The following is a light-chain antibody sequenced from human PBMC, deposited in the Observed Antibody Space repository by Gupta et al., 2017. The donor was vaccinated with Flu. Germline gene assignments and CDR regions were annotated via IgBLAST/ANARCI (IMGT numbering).Light chain of an antibody. CDR1: QNINRF. J-gene: IGKJ2*03. CDR3: QQSYTTPQMYS. V-gene: IGKV1-39*01. CDR2: AAS. Sequence: DIQMNQSPSSLSASVGDRVTITCRTSQNINRFLNWYQQKPGKAPKLLIYAASNLQSGVPSRFSGSGSGTDFTLTISTLQLEDFATYYCQQSYTTPQMYSFGQGTKLEI.